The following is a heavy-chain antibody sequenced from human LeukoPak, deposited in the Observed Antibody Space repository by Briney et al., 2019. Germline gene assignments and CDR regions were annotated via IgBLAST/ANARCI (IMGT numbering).Heavy chain of an antibody. D-gene: IGHD6-19*01. V-gene: IGHV4-39*07. Sequence: PSETLSLTCTVSGGSISSSSYYWGWIRQPPGKGLECIGIIYYTGSTYYNPSLKSRVTISVDTSKNQFSLKLSSVTAADTAVYYCARAPGYSSGWRGLNWFDPWGQGTLVTVSS. CDR1: GGSISSSSYY. J-gene: IGHJ5*02. CDR3: ARAPGYSSGWRGLNWFDP. CDR2: IYYTGST.